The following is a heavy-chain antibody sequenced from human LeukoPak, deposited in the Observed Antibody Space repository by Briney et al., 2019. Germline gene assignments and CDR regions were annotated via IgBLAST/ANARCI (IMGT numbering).Heavy chain of an antibody. V-gene: IGHV3-30*18. CDR3: AKGGSGSYYVTPWYFDL. J-gene: IGHJ2*01. CDR2: ISYDGSNT. Sequence: GGSLRLSCTASGFTFSSYGMHWVRQAPGKGLEWVAVISYDGSNTYYADSVKGRFTISRDNSKNTLYLQMNSLRAEDTAVYYCAKGGSGSYYVTPWYFDLWGRGTLVTVSS. D-gene: IGHD3-10*01. CDR1: GFTFSSYG.